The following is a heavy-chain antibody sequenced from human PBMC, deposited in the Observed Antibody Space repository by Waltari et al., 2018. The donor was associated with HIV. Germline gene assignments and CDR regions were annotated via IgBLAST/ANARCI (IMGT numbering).Heavy chain of an antibody. CDR2: ISAYNGNT. V-gene: IGHV1-18*01. Sequence: VQLVQCGDEVKKPGGSVTVPCKASGYTLTRYAISWTRQAPGQGLEWMGWISAYNGNTNYAQKLQGRVTMTTDTSTSTAYMELRSLRSDDTAVYYCARKYSSSSPDDPWGQGTLVTVSS. CDR1: GYTLTRYA. J-gene: IGHJ5*02. CDR3: ARKYSSSSPDDP. D-gene: IGHD6-6*01.